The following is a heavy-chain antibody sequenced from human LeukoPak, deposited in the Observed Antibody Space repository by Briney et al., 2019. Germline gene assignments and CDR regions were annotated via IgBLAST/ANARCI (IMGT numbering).Heavy chain of an antibody. D-gene: IGHD3-3*01. Sequence: ASVKVSCKASGYTFTDYYMHWVRQAPGQGLEWMGWINPNSGGTNYGQKFQGRVTMTRDTSISTAYMDLSRLRSDDTPLYYCARDFKTLITYYEHVFDYWGQGTLVTVSS. CDR2: INPNSGGT. CDR1: GYTFTDYY. J-gene: IGHJ4*02. CDR3: ARDFKTLITYYEHVFDY. V-gene: IGHV1-2*02.